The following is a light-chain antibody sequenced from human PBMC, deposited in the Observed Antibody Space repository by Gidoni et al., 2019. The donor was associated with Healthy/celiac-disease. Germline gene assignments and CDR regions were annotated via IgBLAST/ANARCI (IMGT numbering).Light chain of an antibody. Sequence: EIVQTQSPATLSLSPGERATLSCRASQSVSRYLAWYQQKPGQTPRLLNYDASSRDTGIPARFSGSGSGTDFTLTISSLEPEDFAVYYCQQRSNWPPNFGGXTKVEIK. J-gene: IGKJ4*01. V-gene: IGKV3-11*01. CDR3: QQRSNWPPN. CDR2: DAS. CDR1: QSVSRY.